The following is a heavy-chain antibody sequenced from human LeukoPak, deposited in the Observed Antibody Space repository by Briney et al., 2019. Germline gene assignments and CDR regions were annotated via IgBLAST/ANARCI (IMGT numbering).Heavy chain of an antibody. CDR1: GFIFSSYP. J-gene: IGHJ4*02. V-gene: IGHV3-21*01. CDR3: ARAPSSSGWYFDY. Sequence: GGSLRLSCAASGFIFSSYPMNWVRQAPGKGLEWVSTISGTSSYIQYADSVKGRFTISRDNAKNSLYLQMNSLRAEDTAVYYCARAPSSSGWYFDYWGQGTLVTVSS. D-gene: IGHD6-19*01. CDR2: ISGTSSYI.